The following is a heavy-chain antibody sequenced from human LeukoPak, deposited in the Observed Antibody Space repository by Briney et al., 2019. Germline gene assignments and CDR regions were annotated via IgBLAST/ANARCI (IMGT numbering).Heavy chain of an antibody. CDR2: IYYSGST. CDR1: GGSISSGGYY. J-gene: IGHJ4*02. D-gene: IGHD2-15*01. CDR3: ARAPRRSLGRLYFDY. V-gene: IGHV4-31*03. Sequence: SQTLSLTCTVSGGSISSGGYYWSWIRQHPGKGLEWIGYIYYSGSTYYNPSLKSRVTISVDRSKNQFSLKLSSVTAADTAVYYCARAPRRSLGRLYFDYWGQGTLVTVSS.